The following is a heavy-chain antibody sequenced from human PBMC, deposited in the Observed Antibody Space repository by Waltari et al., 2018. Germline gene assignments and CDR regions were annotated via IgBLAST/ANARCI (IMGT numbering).Heavy chain of an antibody. D-gene: IGHD2-2*01. CDR3: AKGPAARTNWFDP. Sequence: EVQLLESGGGLVQPGGSLRLSCAASGFPFRTYDMSWVRQAPGKGLEWVSVIGSSGRNTYYADSVKGRFTISRDDSKNMVYLQMNSLRTEDTAVYYCAKGPAARTNWFDPWGQGTLVTVSS. CDR1: GFPFRTYD. J-gene: IGHJ5*02. CDR2: IGSSGRNT. V-gene: IGHV3-23*01.